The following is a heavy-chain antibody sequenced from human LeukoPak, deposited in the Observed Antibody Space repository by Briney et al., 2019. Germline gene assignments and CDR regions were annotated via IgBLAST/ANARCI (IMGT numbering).Heavy chain of an antibody. V-gene: IGHV3-74*01. CDR1: GFTFSSNW. CDR3: ARAPWELDD. CDR2: ISGDGRST. D-gene: IGHD1-26*01. J-gene: IGHJ4*02. Sequence: PGGSLRFSCAASGFTFSSNWMHWVRQAPGKGLVWVSRISGDGRSTTYADSVKGRFTISRDNVKNTLYLQMNSLRVEDTAVYYCARAPWELDDWGQGTLVTVSS.